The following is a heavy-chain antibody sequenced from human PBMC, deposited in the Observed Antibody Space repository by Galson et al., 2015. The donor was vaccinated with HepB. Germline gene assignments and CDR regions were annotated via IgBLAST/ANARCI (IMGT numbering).Heavy chain of an antibody. CDR1: GGSISSSSYY. CDR3: ARVVVDIVVVTAIWSGWFDP. V-gene: IGHV4-39*07. Sequence: SETLSLTCTVSGGSISSSSYYWGWIRQPPGKGLEWIGSIYYSGSTYYNPSLKSRVTISVDTSKNQFSLKLSSVTAADTAVYYCARVVVDIVVVTAIWSGWFDPWGQGTLVTVSS. D-gene: IGHD2-21*02. J-gene: IGHJ5*02. CDR2: IYYSGST.